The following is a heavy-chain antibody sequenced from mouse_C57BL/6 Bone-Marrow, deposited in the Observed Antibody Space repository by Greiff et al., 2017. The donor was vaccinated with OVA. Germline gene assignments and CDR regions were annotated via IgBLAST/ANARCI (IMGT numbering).Heavy chain of an antibody. D-gene: IGHD1-1*01. CDR1: GFSLTSYA. CDR2: IWTGGGT. V-gene: IGHV2-9-1*01. J-gene: IGHJ1*03. CDR3: AREITTVVATRGWYFDV. Sequence: VQGVESGPGLVAPSQSLSISCTVSGFSLTSYAISWVRQPPGKGLEWLGVIWTGGGTNYNSALKTRLSISKDNSKSQVVLKMNSLQTDDTARYYFAREITTVVATRGWYFDVWGTGTTVTVSS.